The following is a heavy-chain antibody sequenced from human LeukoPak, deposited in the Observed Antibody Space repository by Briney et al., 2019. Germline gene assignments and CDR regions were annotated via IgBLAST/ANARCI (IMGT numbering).Heavy chain of an antibody. CDR2: IQYDGSNK. CDR3: ATSRYYYDSSGYPEYFQH. V-gene: IGHV3-30*02. D-gene: IGHD3-22*01. J-gene: IGHJ1*01. Sequence: SGGSLRLSCAASGFTFSSYGMHWVRQAPGKGLEWVAFIQYDGSNKYYADSVKGRFTISRDNSKNTLYLQMNSLRAEDTAVYYCATSRYYYDSSGYPEYFQHWGQGTLVTVSS. CDR1: GFTFSSYG.